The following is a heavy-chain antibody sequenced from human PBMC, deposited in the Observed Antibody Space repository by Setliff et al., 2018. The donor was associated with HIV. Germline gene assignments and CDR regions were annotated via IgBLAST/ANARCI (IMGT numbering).Heavy chain of an antibody. CDR2: IYYSGRT. CDR1: GGSISSSSHY. Sequence: SETLSLTCTVSGGSISSSSHYWGWIRQPPGKGLEWIGSIYYSGRTDDNPSLRSRVTISVDTSKNQLSLKVTSVTAADTAVYYCARIWIWVYDSSGYPRSGMKDYFDYWGQGILVTVS. J-gene: IGHJ4*02. V-gene: IGHV4-39*01. D-gene: IGHD3-22*01. CDR3: ARIWIWVYDSSGYPRSGMKDYFDY.